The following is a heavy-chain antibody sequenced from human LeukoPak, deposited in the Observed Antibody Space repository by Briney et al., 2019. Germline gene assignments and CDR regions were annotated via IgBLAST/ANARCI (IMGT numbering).Heavy chain of an antibody. CDR3: ARDLGLRGST. CDR2: MYGDMSDI. D-gene: IGHD4-23*01. Sequence: GGSLRLSCDVSGFTYSDSWMHWVRKTPGKGLVWVSRMYGDMSDISYADSVKGRFTISRDNAKNTVYLQMNSLRGEDTAVYYCARDLGLRGSTWGQGTLVTVSS. CDR1: GFTYSDSW. J-gene: IGHJ5*02. V-gene: IGHV3-74*01.